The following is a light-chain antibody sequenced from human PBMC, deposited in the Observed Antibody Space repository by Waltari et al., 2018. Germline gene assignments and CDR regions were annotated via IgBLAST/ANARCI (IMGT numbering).Light chain of an antibody. J-gene: IGLJ2*01. V-gene: IGLV2-14*03. Sequence: QSALTQPASVSGSPGQSISVSCKGTSSDVGGYKYVSWYQHHPGKAPKLLIYDVAKRPSGVSDRFSGSKTGNTASLTISGLRAEDEAFYYCSSYSTTSAVVFSGGTKMTVL. CDR2: DVA. CDR3: SSYSTTSAVV. CDR1: SSDVGGYKY.